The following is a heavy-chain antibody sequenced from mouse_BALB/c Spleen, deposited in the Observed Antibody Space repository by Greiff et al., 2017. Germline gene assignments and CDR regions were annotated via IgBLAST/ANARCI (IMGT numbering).Heavy chain of an antibody. D-gene: IGHD2-4*01. CDR1: GDSITSGY. V-gene: IGHV3-8*02. J-gene: IGHJ4*01. Sequence: VQLQQSGPSLVKPSQTLSLTCSVTGDSITSGYWNWIRKFPGNKLEYMGYISYSGSTYYNPSLKSRISITRDTSKNQYYLQLNSVTTEDTATYYCARIYYDYDGAMDYWGQGTSVTVSS. CDR2: ISYSGST. CDR3: ARIYYDYDGAMDY.